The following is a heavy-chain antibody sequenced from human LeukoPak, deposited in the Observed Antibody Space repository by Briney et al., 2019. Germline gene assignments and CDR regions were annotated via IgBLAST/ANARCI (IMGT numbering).Heavy chain of an antibody. CDR2: IRYDGSDT. D-gene: IGHD2-15*01. CDR1: GFTFSAYG. Sequence: GGSLRLSCAASGFTFSAYGMLWVRQAPGKGLEWVAFIRYDGSDTYYADSMKGRFSISRDNSKNTLYVQMSSLRAEDTAVYYCAKDSGYSSKYWYFNLWGRGTLVTVSS. J-gene: IGHJ2*01. V-gene: IGHV3-30*02. CDR3: AKDSGYSSKYWYFNL.